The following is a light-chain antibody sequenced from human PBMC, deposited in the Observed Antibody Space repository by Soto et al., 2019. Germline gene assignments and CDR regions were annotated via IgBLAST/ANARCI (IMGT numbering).Light chain of an antibody. CDR1: QSVSSSY. CDR2: NAS. CDR3: QQYYTPPYT. Sequence: EIVLTQSPATLSLSPGERTTLSCGASQSVSSSYLAWYQQKPGLAPRRLIYNASSKATGIPDRFSGSGSGPDFTLTIRRLAPDDFAVYYWQQYYTPPYTFGQGTKLEIK. J-gene: IGKJ2*01. V-gene: IGKV3D-20*01.